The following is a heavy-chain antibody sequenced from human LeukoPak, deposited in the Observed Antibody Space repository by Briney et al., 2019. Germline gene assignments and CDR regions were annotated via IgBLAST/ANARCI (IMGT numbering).Heavy chain of an antibody. D-gene: IGHD6-19*01. Sequence: SETLSLTWAVYGGSFSGYYWSWIRQPPGKGLEWIGEINHSGSTNYNPSLKSRVTISVDTSKNQFSLKLSSVTAADTAVYYCASPPGRSGDYWGQGTLVTVSS. V-gene: IGHV4-34*01. CDR1: GGSFSGYY. CDR2: INHSGST. CDR3: ASPPGRSGDY. J-gene: IGHJ4*02.